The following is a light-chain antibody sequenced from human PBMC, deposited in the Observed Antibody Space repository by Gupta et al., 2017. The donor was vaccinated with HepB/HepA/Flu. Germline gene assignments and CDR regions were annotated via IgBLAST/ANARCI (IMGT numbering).Light chain of an antibody. CDR1: QTTSYF. CDR3: QQSFIAFDT. J-gene: IGKJ2*01. V-gene: IGKV1-39*01. CDR2: AAS. Sequence: DTQLTQSPSSLSASVGDNVTITCRTSQTTSYFINWFQLKPGKAPKLLIFAASTLYSGVPSRFSGSRSGTDFTLTISGLQFEDFATYYCQQSFIAFDTFGQGTNLVIK.